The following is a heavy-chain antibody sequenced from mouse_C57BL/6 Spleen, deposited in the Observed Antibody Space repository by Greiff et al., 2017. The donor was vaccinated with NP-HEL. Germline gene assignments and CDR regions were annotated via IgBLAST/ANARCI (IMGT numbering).Heavy chain of an antibody. CDR3: ARSTTVVATPFDY. J-gene: IGHJ2*01. CDR2: INPSSGYT. Sequence: VQLVESGAELAKPGASVKLSCKASGYTFTSYWMHWVKQRPGQGLEWIGYINPSSGYTKYNQKFKDKATLTADKSSSTAYMQLSSLTYEDSAVYYCARSTTVVATPFDYWGQGTTLTVSS. V-gene: IGHV1-7*01. D-gene: IGHD1-1*01. CDR1: GYTFTSYW.